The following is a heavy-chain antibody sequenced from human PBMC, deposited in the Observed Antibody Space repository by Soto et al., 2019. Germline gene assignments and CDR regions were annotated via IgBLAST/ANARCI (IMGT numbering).Heavy chain of an antibody. J-gene: IGHJ3*02. D-gene: IGHD3-22*01. Sequence: GESLKISCKGSGYSFTTYWIGWVRQMPGKGLEWMGILYPGDSDTRYSPSFQGQVTISADKSVSTAYLQWSSLKASDTAMYYCARRRHYDGSGLDAFDIWGQGTMVTVSS. CDR3: ARRRHYDGSGLDAFDI. V-gene: IGHV5-51*01. CDR1: GYSFTTYW. CDR2: LYPGDSDT.